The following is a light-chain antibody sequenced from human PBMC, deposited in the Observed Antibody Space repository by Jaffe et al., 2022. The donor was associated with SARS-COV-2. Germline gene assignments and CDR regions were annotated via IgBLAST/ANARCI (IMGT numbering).Light chain of an antibody. CDR1: QNILYSSNSKNY. J-gene: IGKJ3*01. Sequence: DIVMTQSPDSLAVSLGERATINCKSSQNILYSSNSKNYLAWYQQKPRQPPKLLIYWASTRESGVPDRFSGSGSGTDFTLTISSLQAEDVAVYYCQQYYNTPFTFGPGTKVDIK. CDR3: QQYYNTPFT. CDR2: WAS. V-gene: IGKV4-1*01.